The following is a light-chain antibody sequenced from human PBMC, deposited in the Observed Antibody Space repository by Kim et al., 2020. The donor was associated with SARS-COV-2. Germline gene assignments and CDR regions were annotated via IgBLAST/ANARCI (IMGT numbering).Light chain of an antibody. CDR2: DAS. J-gene: IGKJ2*01. Sequence: SASVGDRVTMPCRASQSITRWLVWYQQKPGKAPKLLIYDASSLKRGVPSRFSGSGSGTEFTLTISSLQPDDFAAYYCHQYNSYSHTFGQGTKLEI. CDR1: QSITRW. V-gene: IGKV1-5*01. CDR3: HQYNSYSHT.